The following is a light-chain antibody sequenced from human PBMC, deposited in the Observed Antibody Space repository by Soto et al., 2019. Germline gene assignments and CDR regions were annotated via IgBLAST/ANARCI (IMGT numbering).Light chain of an antibody. J-gene: IGLJ3*02. V-gene: IGLV2-14*01. CDR1: SNDVGGYAD. CDR2: EVS. CDR3: CSYTGNTTPV. Sequence: QSALTQPASVSGSPGQSITISCTGTSNDVGGYADVSWYQKYPGKAPKLVISEVSNRHSGVSHRFSGCRSGNTVSLTISGLQAEDEADYHCCSYTGNTTPVFGGGTQLTGL.